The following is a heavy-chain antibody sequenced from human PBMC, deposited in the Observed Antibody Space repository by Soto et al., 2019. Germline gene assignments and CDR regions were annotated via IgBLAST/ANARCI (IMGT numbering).Heavy chain of an antibody. V-gene: IGHV3-66*01. CDR3: ARDHGGVAWGY. Sequence: EVQLVESGGGLVQPGGSLRLSCAASGFTVSSNYMSWVRHAPGKGLEWVSVIYSGGSTYYADSVKGRFTISRDNSKTTLYLQMNSLRAADTAVYYCARDHGGVAWGYWGQGTLVTVSS. CDR2: IYSGGST. J-gene: IGHJ4*02. D-gene: IGHD3-16*01. CDR1: GFTVSSNY.